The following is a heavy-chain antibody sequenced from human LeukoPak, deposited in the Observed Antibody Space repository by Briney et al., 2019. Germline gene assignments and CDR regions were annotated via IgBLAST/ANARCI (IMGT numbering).Heavy chain of an antibody. CDR2: ISNGGSYK. CDR1: GFTFSTYG. Sequence: PGGSLRLSCEASGFTFSTYGMHWVRQAPGKGLEWVAGISNGGSYKYYADSVKGRFTISRDNSKNTLYLQMNSLRAEDTAMYYCAKDGIVVSYFDYWGQGTLVTVSS. J-gene: IGHJ4*02. CDR3: AKDGIVVSYFDY. D-gene: IGHD3-22*01. V-gene: IGHV3-30*18.